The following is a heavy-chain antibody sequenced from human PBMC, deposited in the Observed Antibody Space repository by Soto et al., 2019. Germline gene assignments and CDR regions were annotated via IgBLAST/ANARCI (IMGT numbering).Heavy chain of an antibody. V-gene: IGHV3-30*18. CDR3: AKDTYSGTQLHATEFDY. Sequence: QVQLVESGGGVVQPGRSLRLSCAASGFTFSNYGMHWVRQAPGKGLEWVAVISYDGNNKYYVDSVKGRFTISRDNSKNTLYLQMNRLRAEDTAVYYFAKDTYSGTQLHATEFDYWGQGTLVTVSS. CDR1: GFTFSNYG. J-gene: IGHJ4*02. D-gene: IGHD1-26*01. CDR2: ISYDGNNK.